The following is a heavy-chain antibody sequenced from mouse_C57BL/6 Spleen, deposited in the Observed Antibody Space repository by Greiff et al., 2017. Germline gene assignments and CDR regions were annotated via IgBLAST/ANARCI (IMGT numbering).Heavy chain of an antibody. CDR2: LNPGDGDT. V-gene: IGHV1-82*01. CDR3: ATGTGSFDY. J-gene: IGHJ2*01. D-gene: IGHD4-1*01. CDR1: GYAFSSSW. Sequence: VKLVESGPELVKPGASVKISCKASGYAFSSSWMNWVKQRPGKGLEWIGRLNPGDGDTNYDGTIKGKATLTADKTSSTSFMQLSSRTSEDSAVYFCATGTGSFDYWGQGTTLTVSS.